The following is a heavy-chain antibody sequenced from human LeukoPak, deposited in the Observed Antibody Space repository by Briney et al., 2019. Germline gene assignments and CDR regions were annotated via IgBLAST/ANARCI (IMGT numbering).Heavy chain of an antibody. CDR3: ARAASWSPIGDSYYYMDV. J-gene: IGHJ6*03. V-gene: IGHV1-8*01. D-gene: IGHD6-13*01. Sequence: GASVKVSCKASGYTFTSYDINWVRRATGQGLEWMGWMNPNSGNTGYAQKFQGRVTMAMNTSINTAYMGLSSLRSEDTAVYYCARAASWSPIGDSYYYMDVWGKGTTVTISS. CDR1: GYTFTSYD. CDR2: MNPNSGNT.